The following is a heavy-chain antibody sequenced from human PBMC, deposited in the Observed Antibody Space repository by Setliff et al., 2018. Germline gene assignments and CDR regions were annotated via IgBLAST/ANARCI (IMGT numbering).Heavy chain of an antibody. J-gene: IGHJ4*02. V-gene: IGHV4-39*02. CDR2: IYYSGST. CDR1: GGSISSRNYY. Sequence: PSETLSLTCTVSGGSISSRNYYWGWIRQPPGKGLEWIGSIYYSGSTYYNPSLKSRITISVDTSKNQFSLKLSSVTAADTALYYCARESRFGYSGYDCAFDYWGQGMLVTVSS. D-gene: IGHD5-12*01. CDR3: ARESRFGYSGYDCAFDY.